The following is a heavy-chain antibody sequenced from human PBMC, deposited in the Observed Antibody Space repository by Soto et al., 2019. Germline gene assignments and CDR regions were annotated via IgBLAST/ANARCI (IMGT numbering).Heavy chain of an antibody. CDR2: IVVGSGNT. V-gene: IGHV1-58*01. Sequence: GASVKVSCKASGFTFTSSAVQWVRQARGQRLEWIGWIVVGSGNTNYAQKFQERVTITRDMSTSTAYMELSSLRSEDTPVYYCAAETGIVVDYGMDVWGQGTTVTVSS. J-gene: IGHJ6*02. D-gene: IGHD3-22*01. CDR3: AAETGIVVDYGMDV. CDR1: GFTFTSSA.